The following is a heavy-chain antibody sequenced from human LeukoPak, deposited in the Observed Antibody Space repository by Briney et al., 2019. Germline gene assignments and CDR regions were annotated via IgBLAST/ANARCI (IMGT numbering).Heavy chain of an antibody. CDR1: GFTFNSYA. Sequence: SGGSLRLSCAASGFTFNSYAMSWVRQAPGKGLEWVSGTSGSGGRTYYADSVKGRFTISRDNDKNSVYLQMSSLRDEDTAVYFCTRGRYQLLGPNDSWGQGSLVTVSS. CDR3: TRGRYQLLGPNDS. V-gene: IGHV3-23*01. CDR2: TSGSGGRT. J-gene: IGHJ4*02. D-gene: IGHD2-2*01.